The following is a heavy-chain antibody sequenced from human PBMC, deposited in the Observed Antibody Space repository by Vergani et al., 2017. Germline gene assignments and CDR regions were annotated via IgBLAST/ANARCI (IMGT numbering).Heavy chain of an antibody. J-gene: IGHJ6*02. Sequence: EVQLVESGGGLVQPGGSLRLSCAASGFTFSSYSMNWVRQAPGKGLEWVSYISSSSSTIYYADYVKGRFTISRDNAKNSLYLQMNSLRAEDTAVYYCARDRSSTGLYYYYYYGMDVWGQGTTVTVSS. CDR2: ISSSSSTI. CDR3: ARDRSSTGLYYYYYYGMDV. CDR1: GFTFSSYS. V-gene: IGHV3-48*01. D-gene: IGHD2-2*01.